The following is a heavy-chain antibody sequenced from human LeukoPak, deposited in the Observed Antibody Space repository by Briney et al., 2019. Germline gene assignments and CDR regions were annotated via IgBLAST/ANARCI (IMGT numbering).Heavy chain of an antibody. CDR2: LYHPDST. J-gene: IGHJ4*02. CDR3: ARERVEATVTTWRYFDY. V-gene: IGHV4-38-2*02. Sequence: PSETLSLTCGVSGYPINNAYYWVWIRQPPGKGLEWIGSLYHPDSTYYNPSLKSRVTMSVDTSRNQFSLRLSFVTAADTAVYYCARERVEATVTTWRYFDYWGQGTLVTVSS. CDR1: GYPINNAYY. D-gene: IGHD4-11*01.